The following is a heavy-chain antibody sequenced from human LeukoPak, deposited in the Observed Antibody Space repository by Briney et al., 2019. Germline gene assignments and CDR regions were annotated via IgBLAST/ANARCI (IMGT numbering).Heavy chain of an antibody. CDR2: IKSKTDGGTT. J-gene: IGHJ4*02. V-gene: IGHV3-15*01. CDR3: TPSIAVAGSLDY. D-gene: IGHD6-19*01. CDR1: GFTFSNVW. Sequence: GGSLKFSCAASGFTFSNVWWSGVGRPPGRGWGWLGRIKSKTDGGTTDYAAPVKGRFTISRDDSKNTLNLQMNSLKTEDTAVYYCTPSIAVAGSLDYWGQGTLVTVSS.